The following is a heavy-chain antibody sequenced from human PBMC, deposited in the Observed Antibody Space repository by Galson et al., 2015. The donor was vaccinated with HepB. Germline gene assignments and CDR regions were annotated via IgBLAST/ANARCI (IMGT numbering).Heavy chain of an antibody. Sequence: SVKVSCKASGGTFSSYAISWVRQAPGQGLEWMGRIIPILGIANYAQKFQGRVTITADKSTSTAYMELSSLRSEDTAVYYCARVLDYYDSSGYYHDAFDIWGRGTMVTVSS. D-gene: IGHD3-22*01. CDR3: ARVLDYYDSSGYYHDAFDI. CDR2: IIPILGIA. CDR1: GGTFSSYA. J-gene: IGHJ3*02. V-gene: IGHV1-69*04.